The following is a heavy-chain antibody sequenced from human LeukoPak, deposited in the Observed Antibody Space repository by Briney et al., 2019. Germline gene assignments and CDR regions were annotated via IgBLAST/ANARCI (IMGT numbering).Heavy chain of an antibody. J-gene: IGHJ4*02. CDR3: AKDQTAPGMYYFDY. CDR1: RFTFSSYA. V-gene: IGHV3-23*01. D-gene: IGHD6-13*01. Sequence: GASLRLSCAASRFTFSSYAMSWVSQAPGKGLEWVSAISGSSGSTYYADSVKGRFTISRDNSKNTLYLQMNSLRAEDTAVYYCAKDQTAPGMYYFDYWGQGTLFTVSS. CDR2: ISGSSGST.